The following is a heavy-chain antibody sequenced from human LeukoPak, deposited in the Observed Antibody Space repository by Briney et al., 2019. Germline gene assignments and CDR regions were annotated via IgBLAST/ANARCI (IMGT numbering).Heavy chain of an antibody. CDR1: GFTFSSYA. J-gene: IGHJ5*01. Sequence: GGSLRLSCAASGFTFSSYAMSWVRHAPGKGLEWVSGVSASGGSTYYADSVKGRFTISRDSSKNTLFLQMNSLRVDDTAVYYCAKDRGVSCCNIFDCWGRGTLVTVSS. CDR2: VSASGGST. D-gene: IGHD2-2*01. V-gene: IGHV3-23*01. CDR3: AKDRGVSCCNIFDC.